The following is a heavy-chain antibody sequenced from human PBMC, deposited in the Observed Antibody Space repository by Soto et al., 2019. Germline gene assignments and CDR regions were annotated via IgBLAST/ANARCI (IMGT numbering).Heavy chain of an antibody. V-gene: IGHV4-34*01. CDR2: INHSGST. D-gene: IGHD3-3*01. CDR3: ARGGGGPYYDFWSGYLIYYFDY. J-gene: IGHJ4*02. CDR1: GGSFSGYY. Sequence: PSETLSLTCAVYGGSFSGYYWSWIRQPPGKGLEWIGEINHSGSTNYNPSLKSRVTISVDTSKNQFSLKLSSVTVADTAVYYCARGGGGPYYDFWSGYLIYYFDYWGQGTLVTVSS.